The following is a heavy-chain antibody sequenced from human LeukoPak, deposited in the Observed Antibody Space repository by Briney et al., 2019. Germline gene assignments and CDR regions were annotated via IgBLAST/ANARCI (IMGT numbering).Heavy chain of an antibody. Sequence: GASVKVSCKASGYTFTSYDINWVRQATGLGLEWMGWMNPNSGNTGYAQKFQGRVTMTRNTSISTAYMELSSLRSEDTAVYYCARGMEPYYYMDVWGKGTTVTVSS. J-gene: IGHJ6*03. CDR1: GYTFTSYD. V-gene: IGHV1-8*01. CDR2: MNPNSGNT. D-gene: IGHD1-26*01. CDR3: ARGMEPYYYMDV.